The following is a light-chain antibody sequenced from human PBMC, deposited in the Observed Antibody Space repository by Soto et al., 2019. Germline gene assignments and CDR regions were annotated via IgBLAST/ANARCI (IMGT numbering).Light chain of an antibody. CDR3: TQYGSSSWT. V-gene: IGKV3-20*01. CDR2: GTS. J-gene: IGKJ1*01. Sequence: EVVLTQSPGTLSLSPGERATLSCRASQSVSSSYLAWYQQKPGQAPRLLISGTSSRATGIPDRFSGSGSGTDFTLTISRLEPEDFAVYYCTQYGSSSWTFGQGTKVEIK. CDR1: QSVSSSY.